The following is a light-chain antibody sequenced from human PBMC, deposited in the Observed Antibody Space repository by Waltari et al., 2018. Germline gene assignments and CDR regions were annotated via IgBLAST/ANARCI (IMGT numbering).Light chain of an antibody. CDR1: QSLRHSNGYNC. J-gene: IGKJ4*01. Sequence: DIVMTQSPLSLSVTPGEPASISCKFSQSLRHSNGYNCVDWFLQKPGQSPQLLIYLGSNRASGVPDRISGSGSGTDFTLKISRVEAEDVGVYYCMQALQTPLTFGGGTKVEIK. V-gene: IGKV2-28*01. CDR2: LGS. CDR3: MQALQTPLT.